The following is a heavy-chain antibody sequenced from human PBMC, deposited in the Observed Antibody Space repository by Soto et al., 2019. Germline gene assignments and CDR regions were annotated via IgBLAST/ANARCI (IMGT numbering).Heavy chain of an antibody. CDR3: ARDQRVSLTAIRAFDL. J-gene: IGHJ2*01. V-gene: IGHV1-18*01. CDR2: ISPYNGDT. CDR1: GFTFTSYG. D-gene: IGHD2-21*02. Sequence: ASVKVSCKASGFTFTSYGFSWVRQAPGQGLEWMGWISPYNGDTAYAQKLQGRVTMTTDPSTTTVYMELTSLRSDDTALYYCARDQRVSLTAIRAFDLWGRGTLVTV.